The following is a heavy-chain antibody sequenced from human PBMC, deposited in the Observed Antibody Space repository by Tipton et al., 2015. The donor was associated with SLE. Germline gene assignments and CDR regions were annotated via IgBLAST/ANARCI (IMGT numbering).Heavy chain of an antibody. D-gene: IGHD3-16*01. Sequence: GLVKPSETLSLICTVSGGSIGSRGYSWGWIRQPPGKGLECIGNLYFSGTTYYNPSLKSRVTISVDTSKNQFSLKLSSVTAADTAVYYCARGRFQFDHWGQGTLVTVSS. CDR1: GGSIGSRGYS. V-gene: IGHV4-39*07. CDR2: LYFSGTT. CDR3: ARGRFQFDH. J-gene: IGHJ4*02.